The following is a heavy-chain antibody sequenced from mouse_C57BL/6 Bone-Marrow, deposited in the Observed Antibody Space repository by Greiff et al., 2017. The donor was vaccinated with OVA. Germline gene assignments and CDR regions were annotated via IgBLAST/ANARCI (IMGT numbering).Heavy chain of an antibody. D-gene: IGHD2-4*01. J-gene: IGHJ3*01. CDR2: IDPSDSET. CDR3: ASFYYDYEGFAY. V-gene: IGHV1-52*01. Sequence: QVQLKQPGAELVRPGSSVKLSCKASGYTFTSYWMHWVKQRPIQGLEWIGNIDPSDSETHYNQKFKDKATLTVDKSSSTAYMQLSSLTSEDSAVYYCASFYYDYEGFAYWGQGTLVTVSA. CDR1: GYTFTSYW.